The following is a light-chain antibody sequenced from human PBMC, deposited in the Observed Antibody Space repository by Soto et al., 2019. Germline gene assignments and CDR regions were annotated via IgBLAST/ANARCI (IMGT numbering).Light chain of an antibody. CDR2: AAS. Sequence: DIQMTQSPSSLSASVRDRVTITCRASQNTRGYLNWYQQKPGKAPKLLIYAASSLQSGVPSRFSGSGSGTGFTLTISSLQPEDFATYFCQQSYNMPWTFGQGTKVDIK. CDR1: QNTRGY. V-gene: IGKV1-39*01. CDR3: QQSYNMPWT. J-gene: IGKJ1*01.